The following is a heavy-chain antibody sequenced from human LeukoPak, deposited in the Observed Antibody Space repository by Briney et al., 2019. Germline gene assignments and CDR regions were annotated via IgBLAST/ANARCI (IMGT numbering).Heavy chain of an antibody. D-gene: IGHD3-22*01. Sequence: GGSLRLSCAASGFTFSSYEMNWVRQAPGKGLEWVSYISSTSSAIYYAESVKGRFTISRDNAKNSLYLQMNSLRAEDTAVYYCVRERGSSGYYYPYFDYWGQGTLVTVSS. J-gene: IGHJ4*02. CDR3: VRERGSSGYYYPYFDY. V-gene: IGHV3-48*03. CDR1: GFTFSSYE. CDR2: ISSTSSAI.